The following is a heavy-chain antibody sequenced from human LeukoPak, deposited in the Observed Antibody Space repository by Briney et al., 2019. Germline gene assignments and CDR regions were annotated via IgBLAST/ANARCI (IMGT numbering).Heavy chain of an antibody. D-gene: IGHD3-10*01. CDR2: IYHTGST. Sequence: SETLSLTCGVSGYSISRGYYWAWIRQPPGKGLGWIGTIYHTGSTYYTPSLGCRVTISVDTSKNEFSLNLNSVTAADTAVYYCARAGWIITSGIDYWGQGALVTVSS. CDR3: ARAGWIITSGIDY. J-gene: IGHJ4*02. V-gene: IGHV4-38-2*01. CDR1: GYSISRGYY.